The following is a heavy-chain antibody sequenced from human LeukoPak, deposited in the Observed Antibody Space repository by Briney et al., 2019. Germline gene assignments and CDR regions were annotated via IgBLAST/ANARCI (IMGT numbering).Heavy chain of an antibody. CDR3: ASPTYYYDSSGGVDY. V-gene: IGHV3-30*04. D-gene: IGHD3-22*01. Sequence: GGSLRLSCAASGFTFSSYAMHWVRQAPGKVLEWVAVISYDGSNKYYADSVKGRFTISRDNSKNTLYLQMNSLRAEDTAVYYCASPTYYYDSSGGVDYWGQGTLVTVSS. CDR1: GFTFSSYA. CDR2: ISYDGSNK. J-gene: IGHJ4*02.